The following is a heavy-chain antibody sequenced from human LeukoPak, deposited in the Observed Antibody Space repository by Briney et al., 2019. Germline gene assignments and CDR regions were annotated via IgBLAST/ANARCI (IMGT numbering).Heavy chain of an antibody. CDR1: GFTFSNYG. CDR2: ISKDGSNK. CDR3: ARDRSSIYDAFDI. J-gene: IGHJ3*02. Sequence: GGSLRLSCAAAGFTFSNYGINWVRQAPGKGLEWLAVISKDGSNKDYADSVKGRFIISRDNSKNTLYLQMNSLRAEDTAVYYCARDRSSIYDAFDIWGQGTMVTVSS. D-gene: IGHD4-11*01. V-gene: IGHV3-30*03.